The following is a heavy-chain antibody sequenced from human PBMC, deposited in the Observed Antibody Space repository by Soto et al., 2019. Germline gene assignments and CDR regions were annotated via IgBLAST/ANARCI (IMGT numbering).Heavy chain of an antibody. D-gene: IGHD5-12*01. Sequence: PSETLSLTCTVSGGSISSYYWSWIRQPPGKGLEWIGYIYYSGSTNYNPSLKSRVTISVDTSKNQFSLKLSSVTAADTAVYYCARVGIYSYYYYGMDVWGQGTTVTVSS. CDR2: IYYSGST. CDR3: ARVGIYSYYYYGMDV. CDR1: GGSISSYY. V-gene: IGHV4-59*01. J-gene: IGHJ6*02.